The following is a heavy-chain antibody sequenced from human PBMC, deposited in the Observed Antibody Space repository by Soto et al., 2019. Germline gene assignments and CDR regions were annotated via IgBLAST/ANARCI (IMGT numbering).Heavy chain of an antibody. D-gene: IGHD3-3*01. CDR2: ISAYNGNT. CDR1: GYTFTSYG. CDR3: ARGRITIFGVADLIDY. Sequence: ASVKVSCKASGYTFTSYGITWVRQAPGQGLEWMGWISAYNGNTNYAENVQGRVTMTTDPSTSTAYMELRSLRPDDTAVYYCARGRITIFGVADLIDYWGQGTVVTVSS. V-gene: IGHV1-18*01. J-gene: IGHJ4*02.